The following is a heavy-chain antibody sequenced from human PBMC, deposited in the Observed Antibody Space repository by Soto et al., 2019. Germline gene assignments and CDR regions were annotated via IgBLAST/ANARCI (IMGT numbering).Heavy chain of an antibody. V-gene: IGHV3-48*01. CDR2: IIGTSSTI. CDR1: GFTFSSYS. Sequence: EVQLVESGGGLVQPGGSLRLSCAASGFTFSSYSMNWVRQAPGKGLEWVSYIIGTSSTIYYADSVKGRFTISRDNAKNLLNMQKNSLRAEDTAVYYGAKKYYGSGSYWLDYWGQGTMVTVSS. J-gene: IGHJ4*02. D-gene: IGHD3-10*01. CDR3: AKKYYGSGSYWLDY.